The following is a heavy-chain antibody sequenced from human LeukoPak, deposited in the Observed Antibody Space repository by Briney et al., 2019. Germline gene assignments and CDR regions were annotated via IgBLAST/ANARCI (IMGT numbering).Heavy chain of an antibody. Sequence: PGGSLRLSCAASGFSVSTDHMSWVRQAPGKGLEWVSVIYNDGSSYYADTVKGRFTISRDNSKNTVDLLLNSLRAEDTAVYYCARGRSGWSPYYYYGMDVWGQGTTVTVSS. CDR1: GFSVSTDH. CDR2: IYNDGSS. D-gene: IGHD6-19*01. CDR3: ARGRSGWSPYYYYGMDV. V-gene: IGHV3-53*01. J-gene: IGHJ6*02.